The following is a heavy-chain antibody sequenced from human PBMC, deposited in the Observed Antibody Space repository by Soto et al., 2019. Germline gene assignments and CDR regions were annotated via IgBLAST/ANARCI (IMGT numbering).Heavy chain of an antibody. CDR1: GYTFTSYG. Sequence: QVQLVQSGAEVKKPGASVKVSCKASGYTFTSYGISWVRQAPGQGLEWMGWISAYNGNTNYAQKLQGRVTMTTDTSTSTAYMELRSLRSDETAVYYCARVGWGYCSGGSCYQDAFDIWGQGTMVTVSS. J-gene: IGHJ3*02. CDR2: ISAYNGNT. D-gene: IGHD2-15*01. CDR3: ARVGWGYCSGGSCYQDAFDI. V-gene: IGHV1-18*01.